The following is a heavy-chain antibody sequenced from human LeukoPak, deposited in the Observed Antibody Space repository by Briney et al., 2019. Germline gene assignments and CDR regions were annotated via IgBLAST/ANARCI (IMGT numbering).Heavy chain of an antibody. J-gene: IGHJ4*02. Sequence: PSQTLSLTCTVSGGSISSGGYYWSWIRQHPGKGLEWIGYIYYSGTPYYNPSLKSRVTISVATSKNQFSLKLSPVTAADTAVYYCARLSSGSYVYWGRGTLVTVSS. CDR3: ARLSSGSYVY. V-gene: IGHV4-31*03. CDR1: GGSISSGGYY. CDR2: IYYSGTP. D-gene: IGHD3-10*02.